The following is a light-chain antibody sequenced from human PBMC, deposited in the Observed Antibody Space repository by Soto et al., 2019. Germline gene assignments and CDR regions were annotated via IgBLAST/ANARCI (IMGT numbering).Light chain of an antibody. CDR2: DVK. J-gene: IGLJ2*01. Sequence: QSALTQPASVSGSPGQSITISCTGSSSDVGLYNYVSWYQQPPGKPPYLMIYDVKDRPSGVSDRSSGSKSGNTASLTISGLPADDEADYFCSSYTCDTTHVVFGGGTKLTVL. CDR1: SSDVGLYNY. V-gene: IGLV2-14*03. CDR3: SSYTCDTTHVV.